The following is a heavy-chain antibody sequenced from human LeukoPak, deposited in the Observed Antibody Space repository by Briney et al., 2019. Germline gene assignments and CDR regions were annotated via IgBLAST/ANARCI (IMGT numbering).Heavy chain of an antibody. Sequence: PGRSLRLSCAASGFTFSSYGMHWVRQAPGKGLEWVAVIWYDGSNKYYADSVKGRFTISRENSKNTLYLQMNSLRAEDTAVYYCARGGDSSGYYYYYGMDVWGQGTTVTVSS. D-gene: IGHD3-22*01. CDR1: GFTFSSYG. V-gene: IGHV3-33*01. CDR3: ARGGDSSGYYYYYGMDV. CDR2: IWYDGSNK. J-gene: IGHJ6*02.